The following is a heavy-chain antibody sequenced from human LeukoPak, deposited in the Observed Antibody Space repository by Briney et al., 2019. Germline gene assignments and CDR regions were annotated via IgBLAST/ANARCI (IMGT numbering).Heavy chain of an antibody. CDR2: ISAYNGNT. D-gene: IGHD6-13*01. V-gene: IGHV1-18*04. CDR1: GYTFSSYG. CDR3: ARGIAAAGIDP. Sequence: ASVKVSCKASGYTFSSYGISWVRQAPGQGLEWMGWISAYNGNTNYAQKLEGRVTMTTDTSTSTAYMELRSLRSDDTSVYYCARGIAAAGIDPWGQGTLVTVSS. J-gene: IGHJ5*02.